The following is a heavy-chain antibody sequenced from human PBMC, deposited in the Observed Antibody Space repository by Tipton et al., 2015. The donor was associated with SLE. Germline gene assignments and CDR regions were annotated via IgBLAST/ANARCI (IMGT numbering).Heavy chain of an antibody. V-gene: IGHV4-61*09. CDR1: GGSISSDTYY. J-gene: IGHJ5*02. CDR2: IYTSGST. Sequence: TLSLTCIVSGGSISSDTYYWSWLRQPAGKGLEWIGHIYTSGSTNYNPSLKTRVTISVDMSKNQFSLKLTSVTAADTAVYYCAGQVGSNWYWALDPWGQGTLVTVSS. D-gene: IGHD6-13*01. CDR3: AGQVGSNWYWALDP.